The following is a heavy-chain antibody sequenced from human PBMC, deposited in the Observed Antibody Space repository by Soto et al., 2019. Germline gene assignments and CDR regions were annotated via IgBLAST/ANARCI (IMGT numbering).Heavy chain of an antibody. J-gene: IGHJ3*02. CDR3: AREDVVVPAAMTAFDI. CDR1: GYTFTSYG. D-gene: IGHD2-2*01. Sequence: ASAKVSCKASGYTFTSYGISWVRQAPGQGLEWMGWISAYNGNTNYAQKLQGRVTMTTDTSTSTAYMELRSLRSDDTAVYYCAREDVVVPAAMTAFDIWGQGTMVTVSS. V-gene: IGHV1-18*01. CDR2: ISAYNGNT.